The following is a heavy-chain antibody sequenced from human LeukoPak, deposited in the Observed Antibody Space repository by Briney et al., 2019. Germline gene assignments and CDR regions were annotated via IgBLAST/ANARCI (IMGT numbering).Heavy chain of an antibody. CDR1: GFTYSNAW. V-gene: IGHV3-21*01. CDR3: ARDRLLGDRDYYYYYYMDV. J-gene: IGHJ6*03. D-gene: IGHD3-16*01. CDR2: ISSRSSYI. Sequence: PGGSLRLSCAASGFTYSNAWMSWVRQAPGKGLEWVSSISSRSSYIYYADSVKGRFTISRDNAKNSLYLQMNSLRAEDTAVYHCARDRLLGDRDYYYYYYMDVWGKGTTVTVSS.